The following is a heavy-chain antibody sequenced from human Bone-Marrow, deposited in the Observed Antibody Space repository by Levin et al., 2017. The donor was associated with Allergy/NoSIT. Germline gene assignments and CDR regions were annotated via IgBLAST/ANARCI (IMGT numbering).Heavy chain of an antibody. CDR1: GFAFSSYA. Sequence: GGSLRLSCAASGFAFSSYAMSWVRQAPGKGLEWVSIISGNGDATYYADSVKGRFTISRHSSKNTLYLQVHSPRAEDTALYFCARGRYFDWLDAFDIWGQGTMVTVSS. J-gene: IGHJ3*02. CDR3: ARGRYFDWLDAFDI. D-gene: IGHD3-9*01. CDR2: ISGNGDAT. V-gene: IGHV3-23*01.